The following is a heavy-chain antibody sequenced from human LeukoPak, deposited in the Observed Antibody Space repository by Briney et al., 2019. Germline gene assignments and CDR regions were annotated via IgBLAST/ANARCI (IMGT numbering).Heavy chain of an antibody. D-gene: IGHD5-12*01. CDR2: IYYSGST. CDR1: GGSISSGDYY. CDR3: ARELGYKFDP. Sequence: SETLSLTCTVSGGSISSGDYYWSWIRQPPGKGLEWIGYIYYSGSTNYNPSLKSRVTISVDTSKNQFSLKLSSVTAADTAVYYCARELGYKFDPWGQGTLVTVSS. J-gene: IGHJ5*02. V-gene: IGHV4-61*08.